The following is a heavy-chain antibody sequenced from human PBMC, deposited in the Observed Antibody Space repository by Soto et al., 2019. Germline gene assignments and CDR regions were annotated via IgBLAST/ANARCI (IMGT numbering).Heavy chain of an antibody. CDR3: ARDLGGTTLYYQGMEV. CDR2: ISYDGSNK. V-gene: IGHV3-30-3*01. D-gene: IGHD1-7*01. CDR1: GFTFSSYA. Sequence: QVQLVESGGGVVQPGRSLRLSCAASGFTFSSYAMHWVRQAPGKGLEWVALISYDGSNKYYADSVKGRFTISRDNSKNTLYLQMNSLRPEDTAVYHCARDLGGTTLYYQGMEVWGQGNTVTVSS. J-gene: IGHJ6*02.